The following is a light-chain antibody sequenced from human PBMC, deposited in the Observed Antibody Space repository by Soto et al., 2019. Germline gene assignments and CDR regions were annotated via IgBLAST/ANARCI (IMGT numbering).Light chain of an antibody. CDR2: DVS. CDR1: SSDVGGYNS. CDR3: SSYTSSRTRV. Sequence: QSALTQPASMSGSPGQSITISCTGASSDVGGYNSVSWYQQHPGKAPKLMIYDVSNRPSGVSNRFSGSKSGNTASLTISGLQAEDEADYYCSSYTSSRTRVFGGGTTLTVL. J-gene: IGLJ2*01. V-gene: IGLV2-14*03.